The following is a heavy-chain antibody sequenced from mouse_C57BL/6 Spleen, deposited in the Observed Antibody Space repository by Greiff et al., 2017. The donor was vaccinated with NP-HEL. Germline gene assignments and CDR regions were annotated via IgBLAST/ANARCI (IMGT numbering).Heavy chain of an antibody. J-gene: IGHJ3*01. CDR2: INPGSGGT. D-gene: IGHD2-1*01. CDR1: GYAFTNYL. CDR3: VYGNSWFAY. Sequence: VQLQQSGAELVRPGTSVKVSCKASGYAFTNYLIEWVKQRPGQGLEWIGVINPGSGGTNYNEKFKGKATLTADKSSSTAYMQLSSLTSEDSAVYFCVYGNSWFAYWGQGTLVTVSA. V-gene: IGHV1-54*01.